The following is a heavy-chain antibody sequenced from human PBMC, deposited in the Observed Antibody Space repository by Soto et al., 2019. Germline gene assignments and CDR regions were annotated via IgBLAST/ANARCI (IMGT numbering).Heavy chain of an antibody. CDR2: IYTSGST. D-gene: IGHD5-12*01. Sequence: PSETLSLTCTVSGGSISSYYCSWIGQPAGQGLEWIGRIYTSGSTGYYPSLRSRVTISLDTYKSQFSLKLTSVTAADTAVYYGARETREQIHSGYDIDCSGRRPLIAVSS. CDR1: GGSISSYY. J-gene: IGHJ4*02. V-gene: IGHV4-4*07. CDR3: ARETREQIHSGYDIDC.